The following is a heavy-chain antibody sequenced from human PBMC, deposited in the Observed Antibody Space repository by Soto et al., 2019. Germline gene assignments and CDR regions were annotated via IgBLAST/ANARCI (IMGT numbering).Heavy chain of an antibody. Sequence: EVQLLESGGGLVQPGGSLRLSCVGSGFTFSSYAMSWVRQAPGKGLEWVSATSGSGGSTYYADSVKGRFTIPRDNSKNTLYLQRNGLRAEDTAIYYCAKSRYCDSASCYNAYYYCCDVWGQGTTVTVSS. D-gene: IGHD2-2*01. J-gene: IGHJ6*02. CDR1: GFTFSSYA. CDR3: AKSRYCDSASCYNAYYYCCDV. CDR2: TSGSGGST. V-gene: IGHV3-23*01.